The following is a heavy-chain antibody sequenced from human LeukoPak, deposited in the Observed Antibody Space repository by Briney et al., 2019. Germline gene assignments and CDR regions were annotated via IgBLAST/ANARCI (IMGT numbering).Heavy chain of an antibody. CDR3: PGSTVTRLAKYFQH. D-gene: IGHD3-10*01. CDR2: IIPIFGTA. CDR1: GGTFSSYA. J-gene: IGHJ1*01. V-gene: IGHV1-69*13. Sequence: ASVEVSCKASGGTFSSYAISWVRQAPGQGLEWMGGIIPIFGTANYAQKFQGRVTVTADESTSTGYMELSTLRSEDTAVYYCPGSTVTRLAKYFQHWGQGTLVTVSS.